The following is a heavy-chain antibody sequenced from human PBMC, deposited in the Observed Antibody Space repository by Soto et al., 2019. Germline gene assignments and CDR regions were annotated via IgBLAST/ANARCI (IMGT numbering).Heavy chain of an antibody. V-gene: IGHV1-69*02. CDR3: ARGGVVPAAIDYYYGMDV. CDR1: GGTFSSYT. Sequence: QVQLVQSGAEVKKPGSSVEVSCKASGGTFSSYTISWVRQAPGQGLEWMGRIIPILGIANYAQKFQGRVTITADXXTXTXXMELSSLRSEDTAVYYCARGGVVPAAIDYYYGMDVWGQGTTVTVSS. D-gene: IGHD2-2*01. CDR2: IIPILGIA. J-gene: IGHJ6*02.